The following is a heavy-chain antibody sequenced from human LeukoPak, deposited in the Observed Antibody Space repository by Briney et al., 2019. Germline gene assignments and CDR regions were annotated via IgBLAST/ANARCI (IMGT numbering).Heavy chain of an antibody. CDR2: INPNSGGT. J-gene: IGHJ4*02. CDR3: ARFGKVDTAMVSLPDY. V-gene: IGHV1-2*02. Sequence: ASVKVSCKASGYTFTGYYMHWVRQTPGQGLEWMGWINPNSGGTNYAQKFQGRVTMTRDTSISTAYMELSRLRSDDTAVYYCARFGKVDTAMVSLPDYWGQGTLITVSS. CDR1: GYTFTGYY. D-gene: IGHD5-18*01.